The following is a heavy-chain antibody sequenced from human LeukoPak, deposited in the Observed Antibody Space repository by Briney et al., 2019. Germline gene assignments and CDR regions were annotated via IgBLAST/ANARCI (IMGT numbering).Heavy chain of an antibody. V-gene: IGHV1-18*01. CDR1: GYTFTSYG. J-gene: IGHJ4*02. D-gene: IGHD2-2*02. CDR3: ARDCSSTSCYTRPLRY. CDR2: ISAYNGNT. Sequence: ASVKVSCKASGYTFTSYGISWVRQAPGQGLEWMGWISAYNGNTNCARKLQGRVTMTTDTSTSTAYMELRSLRSDDTAVYYCARDCSSTSCYTRPLRYWGQGTLVTVSS.